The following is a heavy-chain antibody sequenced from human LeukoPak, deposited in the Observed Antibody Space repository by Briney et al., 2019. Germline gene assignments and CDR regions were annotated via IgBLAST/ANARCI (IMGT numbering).Heavy chain of an antibody. CDR1: GFTFSTYG. V-gene: IGHV3-30*18. D-gene: IGHD3-3*01. CDR3: AKDRETDFWSGQGTYYFDY. CDR2: ISSDGSTK. J-gene: IGHJ4*02. Sequence: GGSLRLSCAASGFTFSTYGMHWVRQAPGKGLEWVAVISSDGSTKNYVDSVKGRFTISRDNSNNTLYLQMNSLRVEDTAVYYCAKDRETDFWSGQGTYYFDYWGQGTLVTVSS.